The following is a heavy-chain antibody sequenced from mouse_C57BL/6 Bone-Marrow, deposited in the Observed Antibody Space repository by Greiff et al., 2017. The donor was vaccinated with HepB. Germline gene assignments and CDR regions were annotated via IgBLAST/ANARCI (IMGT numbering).Heavy chain of an antibody. V-gene: IGHV1-42*01. J-gene: IGHJ4*01. Sequence: VQLQQSGPELVKPGASVKISCKASGYSFTGYYMNWVKQSPEKSLEWIGEINPSTGGTTYNQTFKAKATLTVDKSSSTAYMQLKSLTSEDSAVYYCATEDYYAMDYWGQGTSVTVSS. CDR3: ATEDYYAMDY. CDR1: GYSFTGYY. CDR2: INPSTGGT.